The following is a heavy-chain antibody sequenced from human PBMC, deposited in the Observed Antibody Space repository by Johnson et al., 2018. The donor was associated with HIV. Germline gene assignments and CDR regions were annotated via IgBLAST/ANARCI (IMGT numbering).Heavy chain of an antibody. V-gene: IGHV3-23*01. D-gene: IGHD3-10*02. J-gene: IGHJ3*02. CDR1: GFTFSSYA. CDR2: ISGSGGST. Sequence: EVQLLESGGGLVQPGGSLRLSCAASGFTFSSYAMSWVRQAPGKGLEWVSAISGSGGSTYYADSVQGRFTISRDNSKNTLYLQMNSLGAEDTAVYFCAKDLTYVISAFDIWGQGTMVTVSS. CDR3: AKDLTYVISAFDI.